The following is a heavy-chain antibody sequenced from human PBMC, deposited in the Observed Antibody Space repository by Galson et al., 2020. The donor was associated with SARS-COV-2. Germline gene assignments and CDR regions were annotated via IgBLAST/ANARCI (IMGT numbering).Heavy chain of an antibody. CDR2: IDGDDDK. CDR1: GFSLSTSGMC. D-gene: IGHD3-22*01. Sequence: SGPTLVKPTQTLTLTCTFSGFSLSTSGMCVSWIRQPPGKALEWLALIDGDDDKYYSTSLKTRLTISKDTSKNQVVLTMTNMDPVDTATYYCARISRRDYYSLDAFDIWGQGTMVTVSS. V-gene: IGHV2-70*01. J-gene: IGHJ3*02. CDR3: ARISRRDYYSLDAFDI.